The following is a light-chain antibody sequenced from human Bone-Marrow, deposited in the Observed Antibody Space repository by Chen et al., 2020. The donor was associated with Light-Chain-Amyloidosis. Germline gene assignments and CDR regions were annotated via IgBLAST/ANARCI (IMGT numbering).Light chain of an antibody. V-gene: IGLV3-21*02. CDR1: NIGSTS. J-gene: IGLJ3*02. Sequence: SYVLTQPSSVSVAPGQTATIACGGNNIGSTSVHWYQQTPGQAPLLVVYDDSARPSGIPARLPGSNSGNTATLTISRVEAGDEADYYCQVWDRRSDRPVVGGGTKLTVL. CDR3: QVWDRRSDRPV. CDR2: DDS.